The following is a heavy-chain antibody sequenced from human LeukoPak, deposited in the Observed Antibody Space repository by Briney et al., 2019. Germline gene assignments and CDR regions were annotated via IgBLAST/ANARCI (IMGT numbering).Heavy chain of an antibody. CDR3: AKAPPYKKYFDY. V-gene: IGHV3-23*01. Sequence: GGSLRLSCAASGFTFSSYAMSWVRQAPGEGLEWVSSISDSGTHIYYADSVKGRFTISRDNSKNTVYLQMNSLRAEDTAVYYCAKAPPYKKYFDYWGQGTLVTVSS. CDR1: GFTFSSYA. CDR2: ISDSGTHI. J-gene: IGHJ4*02. D-gene: IGHD1-1*01.